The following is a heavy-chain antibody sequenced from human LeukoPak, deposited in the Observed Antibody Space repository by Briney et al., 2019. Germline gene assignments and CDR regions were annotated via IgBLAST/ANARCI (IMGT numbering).Heavy chain of an antibody. V-gene: IGHV4-59*01. D-gene: IGHD1-26*01. J-gene: IGHJ3*02. CDR1: GGSISSYY. Sequence: PSETLSLTCTVSGGSISSYYWSWIRQPPGKGLEWIGYIYYSGSTNYNPSLKSRVTISADTSKNQFSLKLSSVTAADTAVYYCARVLFVGTYAFDIWGQGTMVTVSS. CDR2: IYYSGST. CDR3: ARVLFVGTYAFDI.